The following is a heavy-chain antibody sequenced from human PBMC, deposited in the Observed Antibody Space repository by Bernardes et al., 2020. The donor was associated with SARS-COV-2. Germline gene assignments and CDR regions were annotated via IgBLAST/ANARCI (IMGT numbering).Heavy chain of an antibody. CDR1: GYGFTSYG. Sequence: ASVKESCKASGYGFTSYGITWVRQAPGQGLEWMGWINIYNGNTNYAQKFQGRVIMTTDTSTSTAYMDLRSLRSDDTAVYYCARGYYYGSGILAGDYWGQETLVTVSS. J-gene: IGHJ4*02. CDR3: ARGYYYGSGILAGDY. CDR2: INIYNGNT. D-gene: IGHD3-10*01. V-gene: IGHV1-18*01.